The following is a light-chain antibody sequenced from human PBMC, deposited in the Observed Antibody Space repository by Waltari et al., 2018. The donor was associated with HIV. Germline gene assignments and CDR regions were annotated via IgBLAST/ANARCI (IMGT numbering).Light chain of an antibody. J-gene: IGKJ3*01. CDR1: QTLTNNY. Sequence: IVLTQSPGSLSASPGERVTLSCRASQTLTNNYLAWYQHRPGQSPRLFIYDASIRAAGVPTRFTGGGSGTDFTLTISGLEPEDFAVYYSQQYAASPFTFGPGTKVGIK. V-gene: IGKV3-20*01. CDR3: QQYAASPFT. CDR2: DAS.